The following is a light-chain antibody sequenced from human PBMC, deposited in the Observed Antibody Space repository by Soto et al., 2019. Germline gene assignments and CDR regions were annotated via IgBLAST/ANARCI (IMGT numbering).Light chain of an antibody. CDR3: QQYNSYPLT. J-gene: IGKJ4*01. V-gene: IGKV1-5*01. Sequence: DVQMTQSPSTLSASVGDRVTITCRASQSIDRWLAWYQQRPGRAPKLLIYDVANLETGVPSRFSGSGSETESTLTISSLQPDDFAIYYCQQYNSYPLTFGGGTKVDIK. CDR1: QSIDRW. CDR2: DVA.